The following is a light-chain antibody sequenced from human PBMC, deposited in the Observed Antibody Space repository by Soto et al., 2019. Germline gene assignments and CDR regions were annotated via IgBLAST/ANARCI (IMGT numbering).Light chain of an antibody. CDR1: QSVGSN. Sequence: EIVMTQSPATLSVSPGERVTLSCRASQSVGSNLVWYQQKPGQAPRLLIYGASTRATGIPARFSGSGSGTEFILTISSLQSEDFAVYYCQQYNNWPPRATFGQGTKVEIK. CDR2: GAS. J-gene: IGKJ1*01. CDR3: QQYNNWPPRAT. V-gene: IGKV3-15*01.